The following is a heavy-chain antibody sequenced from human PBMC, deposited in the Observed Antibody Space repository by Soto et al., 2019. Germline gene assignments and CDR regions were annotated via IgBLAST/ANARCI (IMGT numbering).Heavy chain of an antibody. J-gene: IGHJ4*02. CDR2: IKQDGSEK. V-gene: IGHV3-7*05. D-gene: IGHD3-3*01. Sequence: GGSLRLSCAASGFTFSSYWMSWVRQAPGKGLEWVANIKQDGSEKYYVDSVKGRFTISRDNAKNSLYLQMNSLRAEDTAVYYCARVGLEWLLPPCDWGQGTLVTVSS. CDR1: GFTFSSYW. CDR3: ARVGLEWLLPPCD.